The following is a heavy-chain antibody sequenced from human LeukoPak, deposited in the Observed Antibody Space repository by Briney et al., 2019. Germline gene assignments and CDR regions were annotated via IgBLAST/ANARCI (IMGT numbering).Heavy chain of an antibody. D-gene: IGHD1-1*01. V-gene: IGHV5-51*01. J-gene: IGHJ4*02. CDR1: GYSFDSQW. Sequence: GESLKISCKGSGYSFDSQWIGWVRQMPGKGLEWMGIIYPGDSDTKYSPSFEGQVTMSADKSISTAYLQWRSLKASDTAIYCCARHDGSGPFDYWGQGTLVTVSS. CDR2: IYPGDSDT. CDR3: ARHDGSGPFDY.